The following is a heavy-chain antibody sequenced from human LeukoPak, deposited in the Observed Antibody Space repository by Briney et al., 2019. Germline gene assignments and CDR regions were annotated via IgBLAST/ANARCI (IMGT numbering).Heavy chain of an antibody. D-gene: IGHD3-9*01. CDR2: INTNTGNP. V-gene: IGHV7-4-1*02. Sequence: ASVKVSCKASGYTFSSYGISWVRQAPGQGLEWMGWINTNTGNPTYAQGFTGRFVFSLDTSVSTAYLQISSLKAEDTAVYYCARAIRLTGYYNDYYYYYYMDVWGKGTTVTVSS. CDR3: ARAIRLTGYYNDYYYYYYMDV. J-gene: IGHJ6*03. CDR1: GYTFSSYG.